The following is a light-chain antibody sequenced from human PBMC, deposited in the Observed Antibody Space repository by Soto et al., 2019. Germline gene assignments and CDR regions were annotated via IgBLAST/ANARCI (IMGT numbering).Light chain of an antibody. Sequence: EIVLTQSPATLSLSAGDRATLSCRASQSVTSLLGWYHQKPGQAPRLLIYDASYRATGIPARFSGSGSGTDFTLTISSLEPDDFGVYYCQQRANWPLTFGGGTKVDNK. CDR3: QQRANWPLT. V-gene: IGKV3-11*01. CDR2: DAS. CDR1: QSVTSL. J-gene: IGKJ4*01.